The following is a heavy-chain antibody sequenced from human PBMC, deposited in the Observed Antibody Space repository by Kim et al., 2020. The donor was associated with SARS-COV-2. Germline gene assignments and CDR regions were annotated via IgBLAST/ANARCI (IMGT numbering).Heavy chain of an antibody. CDR3: ARHLQVTTVTFYWYFDL. CDR1: GFTFRNSA. CDR2: IFGSGSGT. V-gene: IGHV3-23*01. D-gene: IGHD2-21*02. J-gene: IGHJ2*01. Sequence: GGSLRLSCAASGFTFRNSAMSWVRQAPGKGLEWVAGIFGSGSGTYYADSGKGRFSISRDNSQSKLYLQMDNLRAEETAVDYCARHLQVTTVTFYWYFDLWGRGTLVTVSS.